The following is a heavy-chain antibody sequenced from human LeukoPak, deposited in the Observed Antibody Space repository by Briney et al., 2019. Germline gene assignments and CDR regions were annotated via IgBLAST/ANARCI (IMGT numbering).Heavy chain of an antibody. CDR1: GFSVSSNY. J-gene: IGHJ4*02. D-gene: IGHD1-26*01. CDR3: GRGGFSGTPED. Sequence: GGSLRLSCAASGFSVSSNYMIWVRQAPGKRLEWVSVFCSGGSTNYADSVKGRFTISRDNSKNTLDLQMNSLIVDDTAVYYWGRGGFSGTPEDWGQGTLVTVSS. V-gene: IGHV3-66*01. CDR2: FCSGGST.